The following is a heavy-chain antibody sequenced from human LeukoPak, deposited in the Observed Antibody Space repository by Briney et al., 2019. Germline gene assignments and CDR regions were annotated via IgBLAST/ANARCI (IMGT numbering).Heavy chain of an antibody. V-gene: IGHV4-59*01. CDR2: IYYHGHT. D-gene: IGHD3-16*02. CDR1: GGSIYNYF. J-gene: IGHJ3*01. Sequence: SETLSLTCTVSGGSIYNYFWSWSPPSPGKGLEWIGYIYYHGHTNYNPSLKSRVIISLDASRTQFSLQLNSVTAADTAVYYCARGRNVWGGYRDDAFDVWGQGTRVTVSS. CDR3: ARGRNVWGGYRDDAFDV.